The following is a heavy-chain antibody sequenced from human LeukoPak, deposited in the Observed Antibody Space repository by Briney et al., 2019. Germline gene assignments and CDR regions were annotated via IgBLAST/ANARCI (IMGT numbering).Heavy chain of an antibody. CDR2: MSNSGST. CDR3: ASGGYCGSTDCYPNWFDP. CDR1: GGSISSYH. Sequence: SQTVSLTCTVSGGSISSYHWSWIRQPPGKGLEWIGYMSNSGSTNYNPSLKSRVTISIDTSKNQFSLKLSSVTAADTAVYYCASGGYCGSTDCYPNWFDPWGQGTLVTVSS. D-gene: IGHD2-2*01. J-gene: IGHJ5*02. V-gene: IGHV4-59*01.